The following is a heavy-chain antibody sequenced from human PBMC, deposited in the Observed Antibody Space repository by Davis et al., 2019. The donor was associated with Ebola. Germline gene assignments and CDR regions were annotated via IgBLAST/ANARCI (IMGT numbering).Heavy chain of an antibody. D-gene: IGHD6-13*01. CDR2: FDPEDGET. J-gene: IGHJ6*04. V-gene: IGHV1-24*01. CDR3: ATIGGWQQLVDYYYYGMDV. Sequence: ASVKVSCKVSGYTLTELSMHWVRQAPGKGLEWMGGFDPEDGETIYAQKFQGRVTMTEDTSTDTAYMELSSLRSEDTAVYYCATIGGWQQLVDYYYYGMDVWGKGTTVTVSS. CDR1: GYTLTELS.